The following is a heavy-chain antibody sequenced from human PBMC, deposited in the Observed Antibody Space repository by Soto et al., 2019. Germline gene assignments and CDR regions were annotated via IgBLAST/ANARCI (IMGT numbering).Heavy chain of an antibody. CDR2: IYYSGST. V-gene: IGHV4-59*08. CDR1: GGSISSYY. J-gene: IGHJ4*02. D-gene: IGHD3-16*01. CDR3: ASVWGWSVDY. Sequence: QVQLQESGPGLVKPSETLSLTSTVSGGSISSYYWCCFRQLPGTGLEWHGYIYYSGSTNYKRSLKTRVTISVDTSKMQFSLKRSAVTAADSGVYYCASVWGWSVDYWGQGTLVTVSS.